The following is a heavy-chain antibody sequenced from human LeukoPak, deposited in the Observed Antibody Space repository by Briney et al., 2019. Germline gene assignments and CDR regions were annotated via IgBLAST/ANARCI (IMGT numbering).Heavy chain of an antibody. J-gene: IGHJ4*02. CDR2: ISSSGSTI. V-gene: IGHV3-48*03. D-gene: IGHD5-12*01. CDR1: GFTFSSYE. Sequence: GGSLRLSCAASGFTFSSYEMNWVRQAPGKGLEWVSYISSSGSTIYYADSVKGRFTISRDNAKNSLYLQMNSLRAEDTAVYYCAKEVGLGGYDYRYFDYWGQGTLVTVSS. CDR3: AKEVGLGGYDYRYFDY.